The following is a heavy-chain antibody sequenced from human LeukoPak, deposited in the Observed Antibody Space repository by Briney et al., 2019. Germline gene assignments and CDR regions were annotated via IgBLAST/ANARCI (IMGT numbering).Heavy chain of an antibody. CDR2: INHSGST. CDR1: GGSFSGYY. Sequence: SETLSLTCAVYGGSFSGYYWTWIRQPPGKGLEWIGEINHSGSTNYNPSLKSRVTISVGTSKNQFSLKLSSVTAADTAVYYYARGPYYDSSAYYVAWGQGTLVTVSS. D-gene: IGHD3-22*01. V-gene: IGHV4-34*01. J-gene: IGHJ5*02. CDR3: ARGPYYDSSAYYVA.